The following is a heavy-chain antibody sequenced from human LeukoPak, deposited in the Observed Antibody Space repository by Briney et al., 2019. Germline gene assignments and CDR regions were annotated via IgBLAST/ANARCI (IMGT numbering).Heavy chain of an antibody. CDR2: ISGSGDST. Sequence: GGSLRLSCAASGFTFSNYAMSWVRQAPGKGLEWVSGISGSGDSTYYGDYVKGRFTISRDKSKNTMYLQMNTLRAEDTAVYYCAKEKQRNFDYWGQGTLVTVSS. CDR3: AKEKQRNFDY. CDR1: GFTFSNYA. V-gene: IGHV3-23*01. J-gene: IGHJ4*02.